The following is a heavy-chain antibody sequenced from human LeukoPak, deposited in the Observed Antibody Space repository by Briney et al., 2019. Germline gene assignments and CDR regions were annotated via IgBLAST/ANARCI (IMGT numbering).Heavy chain of an antibody. Sequence: ASVKVSCKASGGTFSSYAISWVRQAPGQGLEWMGGIIPIFGTANYARKFQGRVTITTDESTSTAYMELSSLRSEDTAVYYCARDMFAVHYRGRSGAFDIWGQGTMVTVSS. V-gene: IGHV1-69*05. CDR3: ARDMFAVHYRGRSGAFDI. D-gene: IGHD3-10*02. CDR1: GGTFSSYA. J-gene: IGHJ3*02. CDR2: IIPIFGTA.